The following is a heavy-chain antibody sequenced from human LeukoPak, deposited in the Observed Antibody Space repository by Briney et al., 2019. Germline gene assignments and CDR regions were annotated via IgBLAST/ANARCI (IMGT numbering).Heavy chain of an antibody. Sequence: GGSLRLSCAASGFTFNGYWMSWVRQAPGKGLEWVANIKQVGSEKYYVDSVRGRVTISRDNAENSLFLQMNRLRVEDTAVYYCTRDFGRSSYYFDFWGQGTLVTVSS. J-gene: IGHJ4*02. V-gene: IGHV3-7*01. D-gene: IGHD3-3*01. CDR3: TRDFGRSSYYFDF. CDR1: GFTFNGYW. CDR2: IKQVGSEK.